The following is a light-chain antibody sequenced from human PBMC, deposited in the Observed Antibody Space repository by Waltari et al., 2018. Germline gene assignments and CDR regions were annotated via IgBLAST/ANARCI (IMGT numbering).Light chain of an antibody. CDR2: AAS. V-gene: IGKV1-8*01. CDR1: DDVRSY. Sequence: AIRVTQSPSSVSASTGDTVTITSRASDDVRSYFGWYQQKPGKAPQLLVYAASSLQTGVPSRFSARGSGTHFTLTINNVQSEDFATYHCEQYYSFPRTFGQGTKVEV. CDR3: EQYYSFPRT. J-gene: IGKJ1*01.